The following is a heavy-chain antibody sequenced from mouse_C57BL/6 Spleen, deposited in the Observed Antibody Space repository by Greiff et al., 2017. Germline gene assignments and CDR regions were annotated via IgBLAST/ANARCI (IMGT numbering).Heavy chain of an antibody. Sequence: EVKLMESGGGLVKPGGSLKLSCAASGFTFSSYAMSWVRQTPEKRLEWVGTISDGGSYTYYPDNVKGRLSISRDNAKNNLYLQMGHLKSEDTAMYYCSRRQLVPFDYWGQGTTLTVSS. V-gene: IGHV5-4*03. CDR1: GFTFSSYA. CDR2: ISDGGSYT. J-gene: IGHJ2*01. D-gene: IGHD4-1*02. CDR3: SRRQLVPFDY.